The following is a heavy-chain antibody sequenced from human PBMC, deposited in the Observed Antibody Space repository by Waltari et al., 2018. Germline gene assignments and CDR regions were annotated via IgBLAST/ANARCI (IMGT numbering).Heavy chain of an antibody. V-gene: IGHV3-53*01. CDR1: GFTVSSNY. Sequence: EVQLVESGGGLIQPGGSLRLSCAASGFTVSSNYMSWDRQAPGKGLEWVSVIYSGGSTYYADSVKGRFTISRDNSKNTLYLQMNSLRAEDTAVYYCARGAYYDSSGSHSGAFDIWGQGTMVTVSS. CDR2: IYSGGST. D-gene: IGHD3-22*01. CDR3: ARGAYYDSSGSHSGAFDI. J-gene: IGHJ3*02.